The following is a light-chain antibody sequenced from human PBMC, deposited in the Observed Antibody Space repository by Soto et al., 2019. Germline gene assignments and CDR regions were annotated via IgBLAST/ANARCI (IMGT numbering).Light chain of an antibody. V-gene: IGLV2-14*01. CDR2: EVT. CDR3: SSYTNTGTLYV. CDR1: NSDVGGYNY. J-gene: IGLJ1*01. Sequence: QSVLTQPASVSGSPGQSITISCTGSNSDVGGYNYVSWYQQHPGKAPKLLIYEVTYRPSGVSHRFSGSKSGNAASLTISGLQAEDEADYYCSSYTNTGTLYVFGTGTKLTVL.